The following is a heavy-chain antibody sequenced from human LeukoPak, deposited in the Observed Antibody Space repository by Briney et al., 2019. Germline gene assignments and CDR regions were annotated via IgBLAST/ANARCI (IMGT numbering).Heavy chain of an antibody. CDR1: GGSISSSSYN. Sequence: SETPSLTCTVSGGSISSSSYNWGWIRQPPGKGLEWIGSVYYSGSTYYNPSLKSRVTMSVDTSKNQFSLKLSSVTAADTAVYYCAREGAVAGISWFDPWGQGTLVTVSS. J-gene: IGHJ5*02. CDR2: VYYSGST. V-gene: IGHV4-39*02. CDR3: AREGAVAGISWFDP. D-gene: IGHD6-19*01.